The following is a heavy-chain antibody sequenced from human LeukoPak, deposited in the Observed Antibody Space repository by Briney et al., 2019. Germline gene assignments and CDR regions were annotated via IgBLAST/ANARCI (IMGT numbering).Heavy chain of an antibody. CDR1: GFTFSSYW. CDR3: ARLPLGFYGDFLNFDH. D-gene: IGHD3-10*01. CDR2: INHSGDT. V-gene: IGHV4-34*01. Sequence: PGGSLRLSCAASGFTFSSYWMSWIRQPPGKGLEWIGDINHSGDTTYKSSLKSRVTISIDTSKNQFSLKLSSVTAADTAVYYCARLPLGFYGDFLNFDHWGQGALVTVSS. J-gene: IGHJ4*02.